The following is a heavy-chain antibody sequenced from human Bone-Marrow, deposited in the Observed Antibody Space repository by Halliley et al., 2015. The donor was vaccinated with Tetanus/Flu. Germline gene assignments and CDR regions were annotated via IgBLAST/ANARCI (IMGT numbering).Heavy chain of an antibody. J-gene: IGHJ4*02. CDR2: IWYDGSTK. D-gene: IGHD6-19*01. V-gene: IGHV3-33*01. CDR3: ARDHGWEHHY. Sequence: SLRLSCAASGFTFSSYGMHWVRQAPGKGLEWVALIWYDGSTKYYADSVKGRFTISRDNSKNTLFLQMSSLRADDTAVYYCARDHGWEHHYWGQGTLVTVSS. CDR1: GFTFSSYG.